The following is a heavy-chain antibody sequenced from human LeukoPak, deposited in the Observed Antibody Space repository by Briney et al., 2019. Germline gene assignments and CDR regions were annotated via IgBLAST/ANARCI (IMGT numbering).Heavy chain of an antibody. CDR1: GFTVSSNY. D-gene: IGHD3-10*01. Sequence: GGSLRLSCAASGFTVSSNYMSWVRQAPGKGLEWVSVIYSGGSTYYADSVKGRFTISRDNSKNTLYLQMNSLRAEDTAVYYCAKVRLLWFGESVDYWGQGTLVTVSS. CDR3: AKVRLLWFGESVDY. J-gene: IGHJ4*02. CDR2: IYSGGST. V-gene: IGHV3-53*01.